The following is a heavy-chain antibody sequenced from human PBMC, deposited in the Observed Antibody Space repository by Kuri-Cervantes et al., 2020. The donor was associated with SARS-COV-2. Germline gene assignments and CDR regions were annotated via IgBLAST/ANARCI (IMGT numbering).Heavy chain of an antibody. CDR3: ARVDCSGGSCYPQFGP. CDR1: GFMFSRCG. V-gene: IGHV3-48*02. J-gene: IGHJ5*02. Sequence: GESLKISCAASGFMFSRCGMHWVRQAPGKGLEWVSYISSSSSTIYYADSVKGRFTISRDNAKNSLYLQMNSLRDEDTAVYYCARVDCSGGSCYPQFGPWGQGTLVTVSS. D-gene: IGHD2-15*01. CDR2: ISSSSSTI.